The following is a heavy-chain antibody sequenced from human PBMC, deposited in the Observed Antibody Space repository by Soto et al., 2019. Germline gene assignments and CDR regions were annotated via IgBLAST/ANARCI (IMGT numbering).Heavy chain of an antibody. D-gene: IGHD6-13*01. Sequence: SVKVSCKASGGTFSSYAISWVRQAPGQGLEWMGGIIPIFGTANYAQKFQGRVTITADESTSTAYMELSSLRSEDTAVYYCARERAAGTGWFDPWGQGTLVTVSS. J-gene: IGHJ5*02. CDR3: ARERAAGTGWFDP. CDR1: GGTFSSYA. V-gene: IGHV1-69*13. CDR2: IIPIFGTA.